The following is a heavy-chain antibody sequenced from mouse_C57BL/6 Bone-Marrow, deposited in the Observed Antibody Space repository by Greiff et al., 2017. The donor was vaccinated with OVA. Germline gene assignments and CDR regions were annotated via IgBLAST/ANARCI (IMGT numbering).Heavy chain of an antibody. D-gene: IGHD2-2*01. V-gene: IGHV1-26*01. CDR3: ARDEGDDVWFAY. CDR2: INPNNGGT. CDR1: GYTFTDYY. Sequence: VQLQQSGPELVKPGASVKISCKASGYTFTDYYMNWVKQSHGKSLEWIGVINPNNGGTSYNQKFKGTATLTVDKSSSTAYMELRSLTSEDSAVYYCARDEGDDVWFAYWGQGTLVTVSA. J-gene: IGHJ3*01.